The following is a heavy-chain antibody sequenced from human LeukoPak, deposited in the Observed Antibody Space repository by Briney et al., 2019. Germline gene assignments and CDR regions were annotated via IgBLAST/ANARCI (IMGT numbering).Heavy chain of an antibody. CDR1: GYTFTGYY. V-gene: IGHV1-2*02. Sequence: ASVKVSCKASGYTFTGYYIHWVRQAPGQGLEWIGWINPKSGATNYAQKFQGRVTMTRDTSISTAYMELSSLRSEDTAVYYCARVAVEMATIWDYWGQGTLVTVSS. J-gene: IGHJ4*02. CDR2: INPKSGAT. CDR3: ARVAVEMATIWDY. D-gene: IGHD5-24*01.